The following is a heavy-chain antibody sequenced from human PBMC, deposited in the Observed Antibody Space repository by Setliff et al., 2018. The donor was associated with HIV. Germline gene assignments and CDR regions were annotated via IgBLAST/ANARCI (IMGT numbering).Heavy chain of an antibody. Sequence: SETLSLTCAVSGHSISSGYHWGWIRQPPGKGLEWIGSVYYSGSTHYNPSLMGRVTISVDTSKNQFSLKLSSVTAADTAVYYCATYADRESNRFDPWGQGTLVTVS. V-gene: IGHV4-38-2*01. CDR2: VYYSGST. J-gene: IGHJ5*02. CDR3: ATYADRESNRFDP. CDR1: GHSISSGYH. D-gene: IGHD3-10*01.